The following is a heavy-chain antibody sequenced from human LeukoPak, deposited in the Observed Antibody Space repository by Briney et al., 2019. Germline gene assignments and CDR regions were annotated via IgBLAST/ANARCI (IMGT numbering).Heavy chain of an antibody. CDR1: GFTFNRFA. V-gene: IGHV3-23*01. J-gene: IGHJ4*02. CDR2: ITGSGDRT. D-gene: IGHD3-10*01. CDR3: AKERKRLLWFGESFDY. Sequence: PGGSLRLSCAASGFTFNRFAMSWVRQAPGKGLEWVSSITGSGDRTFYADSVKGRFTISRDNSKNTLYLQMNSLRAEDTAVYYCAKERKRLLWFGESFDYWGQGTLVTVSS.